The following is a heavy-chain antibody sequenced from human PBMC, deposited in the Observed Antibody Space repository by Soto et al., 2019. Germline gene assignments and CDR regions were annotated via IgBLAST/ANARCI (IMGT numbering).Heavy chain of an antibody. CDR3: AKGLYGSGSYHYYYYYYMDV. CDR2: ISGSGGST. CDR1: GFTFSSYA. V-gene: IGHV3-23*01. D-gene: IGHD3-10*01. Sequence: PGGSLRLSCSASGFTFSSYAMSWVCQAQGKGLEWVSAISGSGGSTYYADSVKGRFTISRDNSKNTLYLQMNSLRAEDTAVYYCAKGLYGSGSYHYYYYYYMDVWGKGTTVTVSS. J-gene: IGHJ6*03.